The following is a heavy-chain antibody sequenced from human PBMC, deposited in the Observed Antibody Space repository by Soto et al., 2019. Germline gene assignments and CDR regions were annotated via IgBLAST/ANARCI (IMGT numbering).Heavy chain of an antibody. D-gene: IGHD3-10*01. V-gene: IGHV3-7*03. J-gene: IGHJ6*02. CDR1: GFTFSSYW. Sequence: EVQLVESGGGLVQPGGSLRLSCAASGFTFSSYWMSWVRQAPGKGLEWVANIKQDGSEKYYVDSVKGRFTISRDNAKNSLYLQMNSLRAEDTAVYYCARWGGDFDYYYYGMDVWGQGTTVTVSS. CDR3: ARWGGDFDYYYYGMDV. CDR2: IKQDGSEK.